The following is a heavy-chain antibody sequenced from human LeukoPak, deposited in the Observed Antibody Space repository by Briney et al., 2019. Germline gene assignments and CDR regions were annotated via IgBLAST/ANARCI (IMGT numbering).Heavy chain of an antibody. V-gene: IGHV3-23*01. Sequence: GGSLRLTCAASGFTFSSYGMHWVRQAPGKGLEWVSAISGSGGSTYYADSVKGRFTISRDNSKNTLYLQMNSLRAEDTAVYYCAKSGYSSSWTWWGWGQGTLVTVSS. CDR1: GFTFSSYG. CDR2: ISGSGGST. D-gene: IGHD6-13*01. J-gene: IGHJ4*02. CDR3: AKSGYSSSWTWWG.